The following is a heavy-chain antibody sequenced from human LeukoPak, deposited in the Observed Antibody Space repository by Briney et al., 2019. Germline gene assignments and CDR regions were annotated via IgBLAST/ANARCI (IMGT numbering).Heavy chain of an antibody. CDR1: GFTFNSYD. Sequence: GGSLRLSCAASGFTFNSYDMHWVRQAPGRGLEWLAVISYDGSNKYFADSVEGRLVVSRDNSNNTLYLHMNTLRPDDTGIYYCAREGYYYDSSGYYYVSFDYWGQGTLVTVSS. D-gene: IGHD3-22*01. J-gene: IGHJ4*02. V-gene: IGHV3-30*03. CDR2: ISYDGSNK. CDR3: AREGYYYDSSGYYYVSFDY.